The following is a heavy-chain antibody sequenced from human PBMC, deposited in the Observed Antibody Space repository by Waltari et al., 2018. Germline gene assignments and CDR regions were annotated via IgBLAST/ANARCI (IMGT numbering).Heavy chain of an antibody. J-gene: IGHJ5*02. Sequence: EVQLVESGGGLVQPGGSLRLSCAASGFTFSSYSMNWVRQAPGKGLGWVSYMSSSSSTIYNADSVKGRFTIARDNAKNALYLQMNRLRAEDTAVYYWARYGSTTAWGQGTLVTVSS. V-gene: IGHV3-48*04. D-gene: IGHD2-2*01. CDR3: ARYGSTTA. CDR2: MSSSSSTI. CDR1: GFTFSSYS.